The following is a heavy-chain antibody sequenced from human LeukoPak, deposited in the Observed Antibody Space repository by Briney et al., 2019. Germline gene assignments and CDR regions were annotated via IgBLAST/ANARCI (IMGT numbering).Heavy chain of an antibody. D-gene: IGHD6-13*01. J-gene: IGHJ5*02. CDR2: INPNSGGT. Sequence: ASVTVSCKASGYTFTGYYMHWVRQAPGQGLEWIGWINPNSGGTNYAQKFQGRVTMTRDTSISTAYMELSRLRSDDTAVYYCAREIGTCWFDPWGQGTLVTVSS. CDR3: AREIGTCWFDP. V-gene: IGHV1-2*02. CDR1: GYTFTGYY.